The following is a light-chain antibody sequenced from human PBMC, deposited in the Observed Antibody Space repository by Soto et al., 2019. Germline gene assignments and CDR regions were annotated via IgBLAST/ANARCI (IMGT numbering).Light chain of an antibody. CDR1: QGISNY. CDR2: DAS. V-gene: IGKV3-11*01. J-gene: IGKJ4*01. CDR3: QQCGNWPLT. Sequence: ILTQSPATLSLSLGERATLSCRASQGISNYLAWYQQKPGQAPRLLIYDASNRATGIPARFSGSGSGIDFTLTISSLEPEDCAVYYCQQCGNWPLTFGGGTKVEIK.